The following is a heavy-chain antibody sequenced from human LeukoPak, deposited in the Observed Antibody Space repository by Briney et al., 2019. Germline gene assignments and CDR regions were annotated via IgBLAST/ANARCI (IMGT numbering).Heavy chain of an antibody. V-gene: IGHV3-9*01. CDR3: AKDRGDSSGYYALDAFDI. J-gene: IGHJ3*02. D-gene: IGHD3-22*01. CDR1: GFTFDDYA. Sequence: GGSLRLSCSASGFTFDDYAMHWVRQAPGKGLEWVSGISWNSGSIGYADSVKGRFTISRDNAKNSLYLQMNSLRAEDTAVYYCAKDRGDSSGYYALDAFDIWGQGTMVTVSS. CDR2: ISWNSGSI.